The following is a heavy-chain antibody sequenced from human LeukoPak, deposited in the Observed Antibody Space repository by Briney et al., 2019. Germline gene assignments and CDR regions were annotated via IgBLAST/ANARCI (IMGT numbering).Heavy chain of an antibody. CDR2: INTDGSST. V-gene: IGHV3-74*01. CDR3: ARDSGTSGRNWFEP. D-gene: IGHD2-8*01. CDR1: GFTFSSYW. Sequence: GGSLRLSCAASGFTFSSYWMHWVRQAPGKGLVWVSRINTDGSSTTYADSVKGRFTISRDNAKNMVYLQMDSLRAEDTAVYYCARDSGTSGRNWFEPWGQGTLVTVSS. J-gene: IGHJ5*02.